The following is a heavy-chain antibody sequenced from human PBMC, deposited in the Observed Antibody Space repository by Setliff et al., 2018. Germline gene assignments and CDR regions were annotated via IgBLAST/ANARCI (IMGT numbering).Heavy chain of an antibody. D-gene: IGHD1-26*01. CDR1: GYTFISYG. V-gene: IGHV1-18*01. J-gene: IGHJ4*02. CDR3: ARHSGRYYVPGTFDS. CDR2: ISGYNGNT. Sequence: ASVKVSCKTSGYTFISYGISWVRQAPGQGLEWMGWISGYNGNTDYAQNLQGRVTMTIDTSTSTAYMELSSLRSDDTAIYFCARHSGRYYVPGTFDSWGQGTLVTDSS.